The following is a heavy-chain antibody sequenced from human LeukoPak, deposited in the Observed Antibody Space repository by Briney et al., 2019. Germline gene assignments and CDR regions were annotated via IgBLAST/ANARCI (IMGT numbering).Heavy chain of an antibody. CDR1: GFTFSSYG. J-gene: IGHJ4*02. CDR2: ISGSGGST. D-gene: IGHD3-22*01. Sequence: PGGSLRLSCAASGFTFSSYGMSWVRQAPGKGLEWVSAISGSGGSTYYAASVKGRFTLSRDNSKNTLYLQMNSLRAEDTAVYYCAKGGDTSGYYYFFDYWGQGTLVTVSS. CDR3: AKGGDTSGYYYFFDY. V-gene: IGHV3-23*01.